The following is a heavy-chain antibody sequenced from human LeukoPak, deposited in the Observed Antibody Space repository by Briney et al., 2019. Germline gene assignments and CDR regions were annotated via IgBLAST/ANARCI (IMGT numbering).Heavy chain of an antibody. CDR3: ARGGGFNYYYYYMDV. CDR2: IYYSGST. Sequence: SETLSLTCTVSGGSISSYYWSWIRQPPGKGLEWIGYIYYSGSTNYNPSLKSRVTISVDTSKNQFSLKLSSVTAADTAVYYCARGGGFNYYYYYMDVWGKGTTVTVSS. D-gene: IGHD3-16*01. CDR1: GGSISSYY. J-gene: IGHJ6*03. V-gene: IGHV4-59*01.